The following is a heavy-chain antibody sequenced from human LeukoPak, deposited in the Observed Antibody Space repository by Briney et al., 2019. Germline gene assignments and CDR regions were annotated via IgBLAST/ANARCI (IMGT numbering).Heavy chain of an antibody. CDR1: GYTFTSYY. V-gene: IGHV1-46*01. Sequence: ASVKVSCKASGYTFTSYYMHWVRQAPGQGLEWMGIINPSGGSTSYAQKFQGRVTMTRDTSTSTVYMELSSLRSEDTAVYYCARVGGRDGYNYDWGHDFDYWGQGTLVTVPS. D-gene: IGHD5-24*01. CDR2: INPSGGST. J-gene: IGHJ4*02. CDR3: ARVGGRDGYNYDWGHDFDY.